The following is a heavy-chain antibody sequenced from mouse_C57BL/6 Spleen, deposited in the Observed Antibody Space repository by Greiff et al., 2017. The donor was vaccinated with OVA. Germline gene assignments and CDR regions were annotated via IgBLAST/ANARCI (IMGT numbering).Heavy chain of an antibody. CDR2: IYPRDGST. Sequence: VQLQQSGPELVKPGASVKLSCKASGYTFTSYDINWVKQRPGQGLEWIGWIYPRDGSTEYNEKFKGKATLTVDTSSSTAYMELHSLTSEDSAVYFGARSNYYGSRDWFAYWGQGTLVTVSA. V-gene: IGHV1-85*01. CDR1: GYTFTSYD. D-gene: IGHD1-1*01. CDR3: ARSNYYGSRDWFAY. J-gene: IGHJ3*01.